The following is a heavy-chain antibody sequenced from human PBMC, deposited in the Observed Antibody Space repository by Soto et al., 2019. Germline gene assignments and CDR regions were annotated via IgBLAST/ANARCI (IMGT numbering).Heavy chain of an antibody. J-gene: IGHJ6*02. Sequence: GGSLRLSCAASGFTFSSYAMSWVRQAPGKGLEWVSAISGSGGSTYYADSVKGRFTISRDNSKNTLYLQMNSLRAEDTAVYYCAKDSYSGYDPPQEARGGMDVWGQGTTVTVSS. D-gene: IGHD5-12*01. V-gene: IGHV3-23*01. CDR2: ISGSGGST. CDR3: AKDSYSGYDPPQEARGGMDV. CDR1: GFTFSSYA.